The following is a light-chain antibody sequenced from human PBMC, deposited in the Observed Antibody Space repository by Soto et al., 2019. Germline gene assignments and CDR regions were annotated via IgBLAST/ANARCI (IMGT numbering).Light chain of an antibody. Sequence: DIVMTQSPLSLPVTPGEPASISCRSSQSLLHSNGYNYLNWYLQKPGQSPQVLIYLSSNRASGVPDRFSGSGSGKDFTLKISRVEAEDVGLYYCMQALQTPWTFGQGTKVETK. V-gene: IGKV2-28*01. CDR2: LSS. J-gene: IGKJ1*01. CDR3: MQALQTPWT. CDR1: QSLLHSNGYNY.